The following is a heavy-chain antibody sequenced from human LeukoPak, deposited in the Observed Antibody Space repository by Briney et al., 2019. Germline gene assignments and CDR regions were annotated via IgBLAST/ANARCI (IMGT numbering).Heavy chain of an antibody. D-gene: IGHD5-12*01. CDR3: ARGGYPGYDSVGGVDY. J-gene: IGHJ4*02. Sequence: GASVKVSCKASGYTLSYYGINWVRQAPGQGLEWMGWISAYNGNTNYAQKYQGRVTMTTDTSTNTAYMALRSLRSDDTAVYYCARGGYPGYDSVGGVDYWGQGTLVTVSS. V-gene: IGHV1-18*01. CDR2: ISAYNGNT. CDR1: GYTLSYYG.